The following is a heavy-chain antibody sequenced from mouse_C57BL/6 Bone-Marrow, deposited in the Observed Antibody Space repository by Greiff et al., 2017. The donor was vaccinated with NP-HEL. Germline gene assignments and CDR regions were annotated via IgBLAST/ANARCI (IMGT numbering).Heavy chain of an antibody. J-gene: IGHJ2*01. CDR3: ARWGDYDDY. Sequence: QVQLQQSGAELVKPGASVKLSCKASGYTFTSYWMHWVKQRPGQGLEWIGEIFPGSGSTYYNEKFKGKATLTVDTSSSTAYMQLSSLTSEDSAVYFCARWGDYDDYWGQGTTLTVSS. CDR1: GYTFTSYW. V-gene: IGHV1-56*01. CDR2: IFPGSGST. D-gene: IGHD2-4*01.